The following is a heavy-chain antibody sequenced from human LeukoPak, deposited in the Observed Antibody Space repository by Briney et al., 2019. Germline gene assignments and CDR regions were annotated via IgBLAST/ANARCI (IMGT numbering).Heavy chain of an antibody. CDR3: AKDGAVRGVMPYYFDY. V-gene: IGHV3-30*18. J-gene: IGHJ4*02. D-gene: IGHD3-10*01. Sequence: GRSLRLSCAAPGFTFSNHGMHWVRQAPGKGLEWVAVISYDGSNKYYTDSVKGRFTISRDNSKNTLYLQMNSLRAEDTAVYYCAKDGAVRGVMPYYFDYWGQGTLVTVSS. CDR1: GFTFSNHG. CDR2: ISYDGSNK.